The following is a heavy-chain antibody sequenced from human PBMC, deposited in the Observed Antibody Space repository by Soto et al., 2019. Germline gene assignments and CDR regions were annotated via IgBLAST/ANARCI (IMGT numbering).Heavy chain of an antibody. CDR3: ARAQTATESDF. Sequence: QIQLVQSEGEVRQPGASVKVSCKTSGYTFTNYGVTWVRQAPGQGLEWMGWLNTYNGNTKYAQKLQGRVTMTTDRSPSTAYVGLRSLRYDDTVVYYCARAQTATESDFWGQGTLVTVSS. CDR2: LNTYNGNT. J-gene: IGHJ4*02. D-gene: IGHD4-4*01. V-gene: IGHV1-18*01. CDR1: GYTFTNYG.